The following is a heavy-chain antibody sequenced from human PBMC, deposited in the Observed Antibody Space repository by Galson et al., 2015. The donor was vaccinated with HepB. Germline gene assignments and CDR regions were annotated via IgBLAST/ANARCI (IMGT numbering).Heavy chain of an antibody. CDR1: GFTFSSYG. D-gene: IGHD4-17*01. J-gene: IGHJ3*02. Sequence: SLRLSCAASGFTFSSYGMHWVRQAPGKGLEWVAVIWYDGSNKYYADSVKGRFTISRDNSKNTLYLQMNSLRAEDTAVYYCARDRKGDYGDYLGAFDIWGQGTMVTVSS. CDR2: IWYDGSNK. CDR3: ARDRKGDYGDYLGAFDI. V-gene: IGHV3-33*08.